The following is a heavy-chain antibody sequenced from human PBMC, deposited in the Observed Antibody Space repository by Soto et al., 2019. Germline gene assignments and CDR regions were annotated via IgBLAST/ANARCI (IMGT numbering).Heavy chain of an antibody. Sequence: PGGSLRLSCAASGFTFSSYGMHWVRQAPGKGLEWVAVIWYDGSNKYYADSVKGRFTISRDNSKNTLYLQMNSLRAEDTAVYYCARDRSSGWSAGKDYWGQGTLVTVSS. CDR2: IWYDGSNK. V-gene: IGHV3-33*01. J-gene: IGHJ4*02. D-gene: IGHD6-19*01. CDR1: GFTFSSYG. CDR3: ARDRSSGWSAGKDY.